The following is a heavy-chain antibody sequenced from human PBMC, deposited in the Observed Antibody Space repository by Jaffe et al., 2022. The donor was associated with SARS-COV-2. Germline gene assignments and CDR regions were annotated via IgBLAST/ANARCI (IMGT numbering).Heavy chain of an antibody. CDR2: INHSGST. V-gene: IGHV4-34*01. CDR3: ARSLREYSSLGFDP. J-gene: IGHJ5*02. D-gene: IGHD6-6*01. CDR1: GGSFSGYY. Sequence: QVQLQQWGAGLLKPSETLSLTCAVYGGSFSGYYWSWIRQPPGKGLEWIGEINHSGSTNYNPSLKSRVTISVDTSKNQFSLKLSSVTAADTAVYYCARSLREYSSLGFDPWGQGTLVTVSS.